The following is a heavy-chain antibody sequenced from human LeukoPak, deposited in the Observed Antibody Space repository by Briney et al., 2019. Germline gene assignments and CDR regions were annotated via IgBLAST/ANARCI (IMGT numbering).Heavy chain of an antibody. CDR1: GFTFSSYA. J-gene: IGHJ5*02. CDR3: ARDAAGSPYCTNGVCYYNWFDP. CDR2: ISYDGSNK. V-gene: IGHV3-30-3*01. Sequence: PGGSLRLSCAASGFTFSSYAMHWVRQAPGKGLEWAAVISYDGSNKYYADSVKGRFTISRDNSKNTLYLQMNSLRAEDTAVYYCARDAAGSPYCTNGVCYYNWFDPWGQGTLVTVSS. D-gene: IGHD2-8*01.